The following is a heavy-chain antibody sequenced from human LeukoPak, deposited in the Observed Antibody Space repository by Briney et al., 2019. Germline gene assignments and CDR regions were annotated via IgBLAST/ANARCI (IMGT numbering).Heavy chain of an antibody. V-gene: IGHV3-23*01. CDR3: AKDGRDSTSCYDEDY. Sequence: GGSLRLSCAASGFTFSSYAMSWVRQAPGKGLEWVSAISGSGGSTYYADSVKGRFTISRDNSKNTLYLQMNSLRAEDTAVYYCAKDGRDSTSCYDEDYWGQGTLVTVSS. J-gene: IGHJ4*02. CDR1: GFTFSSYA. D-gene: IGHD2-2*01. CDR2: ISGSGGST.